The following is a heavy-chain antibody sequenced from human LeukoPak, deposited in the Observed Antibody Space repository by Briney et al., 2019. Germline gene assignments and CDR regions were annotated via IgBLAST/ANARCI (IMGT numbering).Heavy chain of an antibody. J-gene: IGHJ4*02. CDR3: ARGLEVGATAPFDY. V-gene: IGHV4-34*01. D-gene: IGHD1-26*01. CDR1: GGSFSGYY. CDR2: INHSGST. Sequence: SETLSLTCAVSGGSFSGYYWSWIRQPPGKGLEWIGEINHSGSTNYNPSLKSRVTISVDTSKNQFCLKLSSVTAADTAVYYCARGLEVGATAPFDYWGQGTLVTVSS.